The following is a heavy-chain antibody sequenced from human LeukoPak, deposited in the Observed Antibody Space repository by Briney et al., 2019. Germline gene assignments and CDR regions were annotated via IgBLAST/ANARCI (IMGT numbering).Heavy chain of an antibody. D-gene: IGHD3-3*01. J-gene: IGHJ5*02. CDR1: GYTFTGYY. V-gene: IGHV1-2*02. CDR2: INPNSGGT. Sequence: ASVKVSCKASGYTFTGYYMHLVRQAPGQGLEWMGWINPNSGGTNYAQKFQGRVTMTRDTSISTAYMELSRLRSDDTAVYYCARDAYYDRWSGDNWFDPWGQGTLVTVSS. CDR3: ARDAYYDRWSGDNWFDP.